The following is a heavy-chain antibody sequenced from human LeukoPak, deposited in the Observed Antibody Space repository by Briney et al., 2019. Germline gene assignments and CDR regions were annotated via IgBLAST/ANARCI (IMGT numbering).Heavy chain of an antibody. V-gene: IGHV4-31*03. J-gene: IGHJ4*02. CDR3: AREGGMGFDY. CDR2: IYYSGST. Sequence: SETLSLTCTVSGGSISSGGYYWSWIRQHPGKGLEWIGYIYYSGSTYYNPSLKSRVTISVDTSKNQFSLKLSSVTAADTAVYYCAREGGMGFDYWGQGTLVTVSS. D-gene: IGHD6-13*01. CDR1: GGSISSGGYY.